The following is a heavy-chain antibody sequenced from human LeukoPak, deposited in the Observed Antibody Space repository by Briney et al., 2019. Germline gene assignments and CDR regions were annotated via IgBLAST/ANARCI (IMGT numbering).Heavy chain of an antibody. Sequence: PGGSLRLSCAASGFTFSSYAMHWVRQAPGKGLEWVAVISYDGSNKYYADSVKGRFTISRDNSKNTLYLQMNSLRAEDTAVYYCARGPRLVDAFDIWGRGTMVTVSS. CDR3: ARGPRLVDAFDI. CDR1: GFTFSSYA. D-gene: IGHD6-19*01. V-gene: IGHV3-30-3*01. J-gene: IGHJ3*02. CDR2: ISYDGSNK.